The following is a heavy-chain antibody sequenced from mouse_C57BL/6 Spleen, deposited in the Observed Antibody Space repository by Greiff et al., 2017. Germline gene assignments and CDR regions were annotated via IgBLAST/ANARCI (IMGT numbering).Heavy chain of an antibody. V-gene: IGHV5-9*01. Sequence: EVQGVESGGGLVKPGGSLKLSCAASGFTFSSYTMSWVRQTPEKRLEWVATISGGGGNTYYPDSVKGRFTISRDNAKNTLYLQMSSLRSEDTALYYCARIYYYAMDYWGQGTSVTVSS. CDR2: ISGGGGNT. J-gene: IGHJ4*01. CDR3: ARIYYYAMDY. CDR1: GFTFSSYT.